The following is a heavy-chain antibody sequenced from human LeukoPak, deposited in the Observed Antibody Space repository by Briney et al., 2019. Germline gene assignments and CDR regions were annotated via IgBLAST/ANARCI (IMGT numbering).Heavy chain of an antibody. CDR2: SSGSGVST. Sequence: GGSLRLSCAASGFTFSSYAMSWVPQAPGKGVEWVSASSGSGVSTYYANSVKGRFTISRDNSKNTLYLQMTSLRAEDTAVYYCAKARSGWYGVEDYWGQGTLVTVSS. D-gene: IGHD6-19*01. CDR1: GFTFSSYA. J-gene: IGHJ4*02. V-gene: IGHV3-23*01. CDR3: AKARSGWYGVEDY.